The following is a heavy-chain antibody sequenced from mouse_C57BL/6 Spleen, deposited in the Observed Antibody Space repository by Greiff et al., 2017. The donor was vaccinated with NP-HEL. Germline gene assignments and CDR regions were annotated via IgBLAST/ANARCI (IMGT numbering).Heavy chain of an antibody. CDR3: ARREYIYAIDY. D-gene: IGHD5-2*01. Sequence: VQLQQSGPELVKPGASVKISCKASGYTFTDYNMDWVKQSNGKSLEWIGDINPNNGGTIYNQKFKGKATLTVDKSSSTAYMELRALTSEDTAVYYCARREYIYAIDYWGQGTTVTVSS. CDR2: INPNNGGT. V-gene: IGHV1-18*01. CDR1: GYTFTDYN. J-gene: IGHJ4*01.